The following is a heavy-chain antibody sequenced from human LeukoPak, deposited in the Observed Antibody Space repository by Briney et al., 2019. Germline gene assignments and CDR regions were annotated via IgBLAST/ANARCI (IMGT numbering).Heavy chain of an antibody. D-gene: IGHD3-16*01. CDR3: AKGLHRWAFDI. V-gene: IGHV3-23*01. Sequence: XGSLRLSCAASGFTFGSYAMSWVRQAPGKGLEWVSAISGSGGSTYYADSVKGRFTISRDNSKNTLYLQMNSPRAEDTAVYYCAKGLHRWAFDIWGQGTMVTVSS. CDR2: ISGSGGST. CDR1: GFTFGSYA. J-gene: IGHJ3*02.